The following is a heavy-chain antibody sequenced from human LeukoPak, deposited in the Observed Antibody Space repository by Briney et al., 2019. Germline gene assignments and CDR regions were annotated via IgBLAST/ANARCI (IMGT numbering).Heavy chain of an antibody. D-gene: IGHD1-26*01. CDR3: ARENSGSYFDY. CDR2: IKQDGSYK. Sequence: PGGSLRPSCVEPGFTFSSYWMSWVRQAPGRGLEWVANIKQDGSYKYYVDSVKGRFTISRDNAKNSLYLQMNSLRAEDTAVYYCARENSGSYFDYWGQGALVTVSS. J-gene: IGHJ4*02. CDR1: GFTFSSYW. V-gene: IGHV3-7*01.